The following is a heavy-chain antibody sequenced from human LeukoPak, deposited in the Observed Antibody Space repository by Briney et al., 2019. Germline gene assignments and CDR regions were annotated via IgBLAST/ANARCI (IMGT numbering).Heavy chain of an antibody. D-gene: IGHD4-17*01. CDR1: GGTFRSYA. CDR2: IIPIFGTA. Sequence: ASVKVSCKASGGTFRSYAISWVRQAPGQGLEWMGGIIPIFGTANYAQKFQGRVTITADESTSTAYMELSSLRSEDTAVYYCARGGDGDYEGEYFDYWGQGTLVTVSS. J-gene: IGHJ4*02. CDR3: ARGGDGDYEGEYFDY. V-gene: IGHV1-69*13.